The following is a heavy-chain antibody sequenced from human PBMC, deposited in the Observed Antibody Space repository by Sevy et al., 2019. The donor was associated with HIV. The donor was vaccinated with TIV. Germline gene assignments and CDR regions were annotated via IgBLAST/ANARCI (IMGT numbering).Heavy chain of an antibody. CDR3: ARAFCSGGRCYSLAY. D-gene: IGHD2-15*01. Sequence: ASVKVSCKASGYTFTTYRITWVRQAPGQGLAWMGWISPHNGDTNYAQKDRGRVTMTTDTSTSTAYMELRSLRSDDTAVYYCARAFCSGGRCYSLAYWGQGTLVTVSS. J-gene: IGHJ4*02. CDR2: ISPHNGDT. CDR1: GYTFTTYR. V-gene: IGHV1-18*04.